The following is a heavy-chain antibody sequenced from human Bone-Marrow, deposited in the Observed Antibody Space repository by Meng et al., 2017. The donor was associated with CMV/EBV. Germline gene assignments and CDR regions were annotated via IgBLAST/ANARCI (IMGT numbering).Heavy chain of an antibody. Sequence: GSLRLSCTVSGGSVSSGSYYWSWSRQPPGKGLEWSGYIYYSGSTNYNPSLKSRVTISVDTSKNQFSLKLSSVTAADTAVYYCARDLIVVVPAAIPRYYYYGMDVWGQGTTVTVSS. J-gene: IGHJ6*02. CDR1: GGSVSSGSYY. D-gene: IGHD2-2*02. CDR2: IYYSGST. CDR3: ARDLIVVVPAAIPRYYYYGMDV. V-gene: IGHV4-61*01.